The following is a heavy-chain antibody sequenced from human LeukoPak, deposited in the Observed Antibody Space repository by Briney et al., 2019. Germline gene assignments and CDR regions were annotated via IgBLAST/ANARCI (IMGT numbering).Heavy chain of an antibody. D-gene: IGHD6-13*01. V-gene: IGHV4-39*07. CDR2: IYYSGST. CDR1: GGSISSSSYY. Sequence: SETLSLTCTVSGGSISSSSYYWGWIRQPPGKGLEWIGSIYYSGSTYYNPSLKSRVIISVDTSKNQFSLKLSSVTAADTAVYYCASLSYSSSFDYWGQGTLVTVSS. CDR3: ASLSYSSSFDY. J-gene: IGHJ4*02.